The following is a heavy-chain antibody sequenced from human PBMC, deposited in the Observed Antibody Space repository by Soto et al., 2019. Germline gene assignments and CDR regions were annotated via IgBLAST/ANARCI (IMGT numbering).Heavy chain of an antibody. J-gene: IGHJ4*02. CDR1: GFTFSSYG. Sequence: GGSLRLSCAASGFTFSSYGMHWVRQAPGKGLEWVAVIWYDGSNKYYADSVKGRFTISRDNSKNTLYLQMNSLRAEDTAVYYCARGTIPPNQYYFDYWGQGTLVTVSS. CDR2: IWYDGSNK. D-gene: IGHD1-1*01. CDR3: ARGTIPPNQYYFDY. V-gene: IGHV3-33*01.